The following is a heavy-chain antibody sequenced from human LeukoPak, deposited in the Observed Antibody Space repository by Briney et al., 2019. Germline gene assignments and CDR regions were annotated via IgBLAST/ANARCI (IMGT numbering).Heavy chain of an antibody. V-gene: IGHV3-30*01. CDR1: GFTFSTST. D-gene: IGHD2-21*01. CDR3: ARYLFSDFYFDH. CDR2: ISIDGNNP. J-gene: IGHJ4*02. Sequence: GGSLRLSCAASGFTFSTSTVHWIRQAPGRGLEWVAVISIDGNNPYYADTVKGRFTISRDNSKNTLYLQMTSLKTEDTAVYFCARYLFSDFYFDHWGQGTLVTVSS.